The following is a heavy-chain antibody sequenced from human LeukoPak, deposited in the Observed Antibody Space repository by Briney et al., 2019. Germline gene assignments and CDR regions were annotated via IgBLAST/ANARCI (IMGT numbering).Heavy chain of an antibody. J-gene: IGHJ4*02. CDR2: ISNSSSYI. Sequence: GGSLRLSCAASGFTFSSYSMNWVRQAPGKGLEWVSSISNSSSYIYYADSVKGRFTISRDNAKNSLYLQMNSLRAEDTAVYYCARGATIDYWGQGTLVTVSS. V-gene: IGHV3-21*01. CDR3: ARGATIDY. CDR1: GFTFSSYS. D-gene: IGHD1-26*01.